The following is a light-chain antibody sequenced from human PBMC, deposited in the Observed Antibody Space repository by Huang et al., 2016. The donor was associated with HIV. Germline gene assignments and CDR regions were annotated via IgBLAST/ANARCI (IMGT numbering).Light chain of an antibody. J-gene: IGKJ4*01. CDR2: DAS. CDR1: QSVNTY. Sequence: EIVLTQSPATLSLSPGERATLSCRASQSVNTYLAWFQQRPGQAPRLLMYDASKRATGVPARFSGSGSGTDFTLTISSLQPEDFAVYYCQQRSNWPPTLTFGGGTRVEIK. V-gene: IGKV3-11*01. CDR3: QQRSNWPPTLT.